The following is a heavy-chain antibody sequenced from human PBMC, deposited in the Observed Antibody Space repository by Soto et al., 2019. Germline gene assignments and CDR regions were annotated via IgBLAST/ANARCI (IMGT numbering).Heavy chain of an antibody. CDR3: AKDQTYAVPVTMDI. D-gene: IGHD3-10*01. J-gene: IGHJ3*02. Sequence: HPGGSLRLSCAASGFTFSSYAMSWVRQAPGKGLEWVSAISGSGGSTYYADSVKGRFTISRDNSKDTLYLQMNSLRAEDTAVYYCAKDQTYAVPVTMDIWGQGTMVTVSS. CDR1: GFTFSSYA. CDR2: ISGSGGST. V-gene: IGHV3-23*01.